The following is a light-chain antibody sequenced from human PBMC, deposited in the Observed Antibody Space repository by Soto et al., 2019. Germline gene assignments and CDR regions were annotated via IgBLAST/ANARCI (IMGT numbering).Light chain of an antibody. CDR3: QQYSSYPWT. Sequence: DIQMTQSPSTLSASVGDRVTITCRASQSISSWLAWYQQKPGKDSKLLIYKASSLESGVPARFSGSGSGTEFTLTISSLQPDDFAIYYCQQYSSYPWTFGQGTKVEIK. CDR1: QSISSW. J-gene: IGKJ1*01. CDR2: KAS. V-gene: IGKV1-5*03.